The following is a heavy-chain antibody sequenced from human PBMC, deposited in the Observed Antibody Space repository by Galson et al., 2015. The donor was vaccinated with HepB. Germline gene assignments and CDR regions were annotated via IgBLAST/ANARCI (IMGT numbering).Heavy chain of an antibody. CDR1: GFTFSIYA. J-gene: IGHJ4*02. Sequence: SLRLSCAASGFTFSIYAMAWSRQAPGKGLGCVPSSSGSGGSTYYADSVKGRFTIYRDSSKNTLYLQMNTLRAEAPAVYSCAKDTSSGSGGDRGFDYWGQGTLVTVSS. V-gene: IGHV3-23*01. CDR3: AKDTSSGSGGDRGFDY. CDR2: SSGSGGST. D-gene: IGHD3-10*01.